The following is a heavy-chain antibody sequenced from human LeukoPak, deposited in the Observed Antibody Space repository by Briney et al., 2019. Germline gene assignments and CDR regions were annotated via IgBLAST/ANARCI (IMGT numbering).Heavy chain of an antibody. CDR2: IGYDGTNE. Sequence: PGGSLRLSCAASAFTFSSYGMHWVRQAPGKGLEWVALIGYDGTNEYYADSVKGRFTISRDNSKNTLYLEMKSLIAEDTAVYYCARDFYCSRTSCYSPSCDYCGQGALVTVSS. CDR3: ARDFYCSRTSCYSPSCDY. D-gene: IGHD2-2*01. CDR1: AFTFSSYG. V-gene: IGHV3-33*01. J-gene: IGHJ4*02.